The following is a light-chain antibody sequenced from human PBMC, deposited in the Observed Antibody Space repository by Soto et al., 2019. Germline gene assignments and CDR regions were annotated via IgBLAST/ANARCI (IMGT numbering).Light chain of an antibody. CDR1: QSVSSSQ. CDR3: QQYGSSLTWT. CDR2: GAS. V-gene: IGKV3-20*01. Sequence: EIVLTQSPCTLSLSPGERATRSCRVSQSVSSSQLAWYQQKPGQAPRLLTYGASSRATGIPDRLSGSGSGTDFTLTISRLEPEDFAVYYCQQYGSSLTWTFGQGTKVDI. J-gene: IGKJ1*01.